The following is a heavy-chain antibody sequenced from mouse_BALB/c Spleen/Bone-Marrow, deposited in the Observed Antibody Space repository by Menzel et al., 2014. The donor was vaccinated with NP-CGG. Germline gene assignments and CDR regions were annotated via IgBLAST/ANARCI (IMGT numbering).Heavy chain of an antibody. J-gene: IGHJ3*01. D-gene: IGHD2-1*01. CDR3: ARGAYGNYFAWFAY. CDR1: GFTFTDYY. Sequence: EVKLVESGGGLVQPGGSLRLSCATSGFTFTDYYMSWVRQPPGKALEWLGFIRNKANGYTTEYSAFVKGRFTISRDNSQSILYLQMNTLRAEDSATYYCARGAYGNYFAWFAYWGQGTLVTVSA. CDR2: IRNKANGYTT. V-gene: IGHV7-3*02.